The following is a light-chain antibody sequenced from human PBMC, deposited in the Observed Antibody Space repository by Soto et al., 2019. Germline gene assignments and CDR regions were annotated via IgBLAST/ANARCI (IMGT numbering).Light chain of an antibody. CDR3: QQYGSSPPT. Sequence: EIVMTQSPATLSVSPGKRATCSCRASQSVSSNLAWYQQKPGQAPRLLIYGASTRATAIPARFSGSGSGTDFTLTISRLEPEDFAVYYCQQYGSSPPTFGQGTKVDIK. J-gene: IGKJ1*01. CDR1: QSVSSN. V-gene: IGKV3-15*01. CDR2: GAS.